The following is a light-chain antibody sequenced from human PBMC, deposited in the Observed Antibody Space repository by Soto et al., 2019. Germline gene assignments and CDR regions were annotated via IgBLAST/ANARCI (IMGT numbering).Light chain of an antibody. CDR2: DVS. CDR1: SSDVGGYNY. Sequence: ALTQPASVSGSPGQSITISCTGTSSDVGGYNYVSWYQQHPGKAPKLMIYDVSNRPSGVSNRFSGSKSGNTASPTISGLQAEDEADYYCSSYTSSSTLVFGGGTKVTV. J-gene: IGLJ2*01. V-gene: IGLV2-14*01. CDR3: SSYTSSSTLV.